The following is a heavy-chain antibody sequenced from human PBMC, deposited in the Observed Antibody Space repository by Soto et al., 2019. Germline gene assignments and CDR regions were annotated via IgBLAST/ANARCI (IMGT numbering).Heavy chain of an antibody. V-gene: IGHV1-69*02. CDR2: IIPILGIA. CDR3: AGGPRSGSYYDY. D-gene: IGHD3-10*01. CDR1: GGTFRSYT. J-gene: IGHJ4*02. Sequence: QVQLVQSGAEVKKPGSSVKVSCKASGGTFRSYTISWVRQAPGQGLEWMGRIIPILGIANYAQKFQGRVTITADKSTSTAYMELSSLRSEDTAVYYCAGGPRSGSYYDYWGQGTLVTVSS.